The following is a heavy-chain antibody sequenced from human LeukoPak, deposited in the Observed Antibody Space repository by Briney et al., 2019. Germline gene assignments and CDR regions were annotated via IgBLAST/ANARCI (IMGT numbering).Heavy chain of an antibody. D-gene: IGHD3-16*01. V-gene: IGHV1-46*01. CDR2: INPSGGST. J-gene: IGHJ4*02. Sequence: ASVKVSCKASEYTFTRHYMHWVRQAPGQGLEWMGIINPSGGSTIYAQKFKGRVTMTRDTSTSTVYMELSSLRSEDTAVYYCARVLGGLAFRTFDYWGQGTLVTVSS. CDR1: EYTFTRHY. CDR3: ARVLGGLAFRTFDY.